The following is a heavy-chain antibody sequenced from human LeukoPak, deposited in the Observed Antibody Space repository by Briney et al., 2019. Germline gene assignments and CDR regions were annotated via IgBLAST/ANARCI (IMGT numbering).Heavy chain of an antibody. J-gene: IGHJ6*03. V-gene: IGHV3-21*01. D-gene: IGHD5-18*01. CDR1: GFTFSSYS. CDR2: ISSSSSYI. Sequence: GGSMRLSCAASGFTFSSYSMNWVRQAPGKGLEWVSSISSSSSYIYYADSVKGRFTISRDNAKNSLYLQMNSLRAEDTAVYYCARVKSGYSYGPHYYYYYYMDVWGKGTTVTVSS. CDR3: ARVKSGYSYGPHYYYYYYMDV.